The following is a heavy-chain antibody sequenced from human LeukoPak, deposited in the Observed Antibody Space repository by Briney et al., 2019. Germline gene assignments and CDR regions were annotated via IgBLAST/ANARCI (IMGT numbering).Heavy chain of an antibody. V-gene: IGHV4-31*03. J-gene: IGHJ3*02. Sequence: RSSQTLSLTCTVSGGSISSGGYYWSWIRQHPGKGLEWIGYIYYSGSTYYNPSLKSRVTISVDTSKNQFSLKLSSVTAADTAVYYCARVNEEGSYGFGHIPAPFDIWGQGTMVTVSS. CDR1: GGSISSGGYY. CDR3: ARVNEEGSYGFGHIPAPFDI. CDR2: IYYSGST. D-gene: IGHD3-3*01.